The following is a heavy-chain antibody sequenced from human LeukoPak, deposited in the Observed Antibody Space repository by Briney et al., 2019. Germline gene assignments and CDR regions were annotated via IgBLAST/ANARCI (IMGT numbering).Heavy chain of an antibody. V-gene: IGHV3-9*01. D-gene: IGHD2-2*01. CDR1: GFTFDDYA. Sequence: PGGSLRLSCAASGFTFDDYAMHWVRHAPGKGLEWVSGISWNSGSIGYADSVKGRFTISRDNAKNSLYLQMNSLRAEDTALYYCAKDFIYCSSTSCYDFYYGMDVWGQGTTVTVSS. J-gene: IGHJ6*02. CDR2: ISWNSGSI. CDR3: AKDFIYCSSTSCYDFYYGMDV.